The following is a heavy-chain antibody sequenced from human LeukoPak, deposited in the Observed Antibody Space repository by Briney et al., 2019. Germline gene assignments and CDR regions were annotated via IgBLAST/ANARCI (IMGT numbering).Heavy chain of an antibody. D-gene: IGHD3-10*01. CDR1: GFTFSSYA. J-gene: IGHJ4*02. Sequence: GGSLRLSCAASGFTFSSYAMHWVRQAPGKGLGWVAVISYDGSNKYYADSVKGRFTISRDNSKNTLYLQMNSLRAEDTAVYYCAGDDSNYYGSGSYGEVFDYWGQGTLVTVSS. CDR3: AGDDSNYYGSGSYGEVFDY. V-gene: IGHV3-30*04. CDR2: ISYDGSNK.